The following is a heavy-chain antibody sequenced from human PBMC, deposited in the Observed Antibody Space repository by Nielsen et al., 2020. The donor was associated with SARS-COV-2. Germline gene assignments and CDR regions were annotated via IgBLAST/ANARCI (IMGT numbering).Heavy chain of an antibody. Sequence: SVKVSCKASGGTFSSYAISWVRQATGQGLEWMGGIIPIFGTANYAQKFQGRVTITADKSTSTAYMELSSLRSEDTAVYYCARDRSYYYDPEVGGAFDIWGQGTMVTVSS. CDR1: GGTFSSYA. V-gene: IGHV1-69*06. CDR3: ARDRSYYYDPEVGGAFDI. CDR2: IIPIFGTA. J-gene: IGHJ3*02. D-gene: IGHD3-22*01.